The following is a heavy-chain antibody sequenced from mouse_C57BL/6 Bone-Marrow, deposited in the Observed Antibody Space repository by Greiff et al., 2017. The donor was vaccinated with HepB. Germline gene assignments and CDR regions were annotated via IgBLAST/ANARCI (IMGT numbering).Heavy chain of an antibody. CDR3: ARDYYGSSPFAY. V-gene: IGHV1-81*01. CDR1: GYTFTSYG. D-gene: IGHD1-1*01. J-gene: IGHJ3*01. Sequence: QVQLKQSGAELARPGASVKLSCKASGYTFTSYGISWVKQRTGQGLEWIGEIYPRSGNSYYNEKLKGKATLTADKSSSTAYMELRSLTSEDSAVYFCARDYYGSSPFAYWGQGTLVTVSA. CDR2: IYPRSGNS.